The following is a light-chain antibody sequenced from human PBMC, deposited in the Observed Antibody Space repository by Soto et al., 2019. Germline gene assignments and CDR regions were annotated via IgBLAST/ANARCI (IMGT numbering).Light chain of an antibody. J-gene: IGKJ5*01. V-gene: IGKV1-33*01. CDR3: QQYNYLPIT. CDR2: SAS. Sequence: DIQMTQSPSSLSASVGDRVTITCQASQDISNYLNWYQQKPRKAPKLLIYSASSLETGVPSRFSGSGSGTDFTFTISSLQPEDIATYYCQQYNYLPITFGQGARLEIK. CDR1: QDISNY.